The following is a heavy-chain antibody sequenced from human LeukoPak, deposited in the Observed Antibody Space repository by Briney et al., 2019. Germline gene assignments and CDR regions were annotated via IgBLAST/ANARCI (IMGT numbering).Heavy chain of an antibody. D-gene: IGHD3-10*01. V-gene: IGHV1-8*01. CDR2: INPNSGNT. Sequence: ASVKVSCKASGYTFTSYDINWVRQATGQGLDWMGCINPNSGNTGYAQGFQGRVTMTRNTSISTASLELSSLRSEDTAVYYCARGLKGTMVRGVITYYFDYWGQGTLVTVSS. CDR1: GYTFTSYD. CDR3: ARGLKGTMVRGVITYYFDY. J-gene: IGHJ4*02.